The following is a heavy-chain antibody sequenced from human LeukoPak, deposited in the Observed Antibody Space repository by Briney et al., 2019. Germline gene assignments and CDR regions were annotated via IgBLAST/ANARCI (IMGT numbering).Heavy chain of an antibody. CDR2: IYYSGST. J-gene: IGHJ6*02. D-gene: IGHD3-3*01. Sequence: SETLSLTCTVSGGSISSYYWSWIRQPPGKGLEWIGYIYYSGSTNYNPSLKSRVTISVDTSKNQFSLKLSSVTAANTAVYYCARLDFSLYGMDVWGQGTTVTVSS. CDR3: ARLDFSLYGMDV. CDR1: GGSISSYY. V-gene: IGHV4-59*08.